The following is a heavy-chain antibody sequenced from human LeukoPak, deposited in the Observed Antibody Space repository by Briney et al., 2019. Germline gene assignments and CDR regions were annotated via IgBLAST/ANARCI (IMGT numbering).Heavy chain of an antibody. J-gene: IGHJ4*02. D-gene: IGHD4-17*01. Sequence: GGSLRLSCAASGFIFSSYGMHWVRQAPGKGLEWVAVISYDGGNISYTDSVKGRFTISRDNSKNTLYLQMNSLRAEDTAVYYWAREANNYGDHTMMIWGQGTLVTVSS. CDR3: AREANNYGDHTMMI. CDR2: ISYDGGNI. CDR1: GFIFSSYG. V-gene: IGHV3-30*03.